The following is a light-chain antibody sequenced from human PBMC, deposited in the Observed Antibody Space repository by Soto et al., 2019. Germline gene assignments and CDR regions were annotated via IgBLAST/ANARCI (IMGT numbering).Light chain of an antibody. CDR3: QQYDDLPFT. V-gene: IGKV1-33*01. Sequence: DIQMTQSPSSLSASVGDRVTITCQASQAIGNYLTWHQQKPGKAPKLLIYEASNLETGVPSRFSGSGSGTDFTFTINSLQPEDIATYYCQQYDDLPFTFGGGTKVEIK. CDR1: QAIGNY. CDR2: EAS. J-gene: IGKJ4*01.